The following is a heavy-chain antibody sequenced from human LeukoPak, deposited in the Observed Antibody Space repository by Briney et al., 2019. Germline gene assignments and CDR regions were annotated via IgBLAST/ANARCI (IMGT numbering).Heavy chain of an antibody. V-gene: IGHV3-7*01. Sequence: PGGSLRLSCAASGFTFSSYWMSWVRQAPGKGLEWVANIKQDGSDKYYVDSVKGRFTISRDNGKNSLYLQMNSLRVEDTAVYYCARDWSPYDYWGQGTLVTVSS. CDR3: ARDWSPYDY. CDR1: GFTFSSYW. J-gene: IGHJ4*02. CDR2: IKQDGSDK.